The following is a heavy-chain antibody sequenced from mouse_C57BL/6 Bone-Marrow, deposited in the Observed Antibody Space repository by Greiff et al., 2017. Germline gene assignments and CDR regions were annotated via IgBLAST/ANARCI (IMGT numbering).Heavy chain of an antibody. J-gene: IGHJ2*01. V-gene: IGHV1-55*01. CDR3: ARDYYGSSYEDYVDY. Sequence: QVQLQQPGAELVKPGASVKMSCKASGYTFTSYWITWVKQRPGQGLEWIGDIYPGSGSTNYNEKFKSKATLTVGTSSSTAYMQLSSLTSEDSAVYYCARDYYGSSYEDYVDYWGQGTTLTVSS. CDR1: GYTFTSYW. CDR2: IYPGSGST. D-gene: IGHD1-1*01.